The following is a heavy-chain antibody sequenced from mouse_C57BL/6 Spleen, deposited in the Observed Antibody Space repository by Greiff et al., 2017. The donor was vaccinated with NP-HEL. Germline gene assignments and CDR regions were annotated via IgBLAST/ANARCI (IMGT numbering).Heavy chain of an antibody. D-gene: IGHD1-1*01. J-gene: IGHJ1*03. Sequence: EVKVVESGGGLVKPGGSLKLSCAASGFTFSDYGMHWVRQAPEKGLEWVAYISSGSSTIYYADTVQGRFTISRDNAKNTLFLQMTSLRSEDTAMYYCARPHYYGSSYWYFDVWGTGTTVTVSS. CDR2: ISSGSSTI. CDR3: ARPHYYGSSYWYFDV. V-gene: IGHV5-17*01. CDR1: GFTFSDYG.